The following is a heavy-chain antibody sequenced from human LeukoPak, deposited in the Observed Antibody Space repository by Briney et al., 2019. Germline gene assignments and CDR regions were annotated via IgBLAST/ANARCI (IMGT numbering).Heavy chain of an antibody. D-gene: IGHD3-9*01. CDR1: GGSISSGGYY. V-gene: IGHV4-31*03. J-gene: IGHJ5*02. Sequence: SQTLSLTCTVSGGSISSGGYYWSWIRQHPGKGLEWIGYIYYSGSTYYNPSLKSRVTISVDTSKNQFSLKLSSVTAADTAVYYCARGPYDILTGSNRFDPWGREPWSPSPQ. CDR2: IYYSGST. CDR3: ARGPYDILTGSNRFDP.